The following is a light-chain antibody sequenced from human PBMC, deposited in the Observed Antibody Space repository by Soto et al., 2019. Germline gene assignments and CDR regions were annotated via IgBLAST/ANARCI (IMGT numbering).Light chain of an antibody. V-gene: IGKV3-15*01. CDR3: QQYYTWPRGT. CDR1: QSVRNN. CDR2: GAS. J-gene: IGKJ1*01. Sequence: EIVMTQSPATLTVSPGERVTLSRRAGQSVRNNLAWYQQKPGQAPRLLFYGASTRATGVPDRFSGSGSGTDFTLTIRSLQSADFGVYYCQQYYTWPRGTFGQGTKVDIK.